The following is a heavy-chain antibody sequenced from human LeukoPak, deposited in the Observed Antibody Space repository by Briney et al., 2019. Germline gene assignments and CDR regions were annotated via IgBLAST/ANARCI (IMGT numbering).Heavy chain of an antibody. CDR1: GGSISSYY. CDR2: IYYSGST. D-gene: IGHD3-3*01. J-gene: IGHJ5*02. V-gene: IGHV4-59*01. Sequence: RSSETLSLTCTVSGGSISSYYWSWIRRPPGKGLEWIGYIYYSGSTNYNPSLKSRVTISVDTSKNQFSLKLSSVTAADTAVYYCARALWSGQPHWFDPWGQGTLVTVSS. CDR3: ARALWSGQPHWFDP.